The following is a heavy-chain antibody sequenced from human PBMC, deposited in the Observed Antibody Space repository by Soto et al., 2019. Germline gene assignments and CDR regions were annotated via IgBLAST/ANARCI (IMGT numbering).Heavy chain of an antibody. CDR3: ARILIRITMVRGVMAPDY. V-gene: IGHV4-59*04. CDR1: GGSLSGDY. Sequence: PSETLSLTCTVSGGSLSGDYWSWIRQPPGKGLEWIGYIYYSGSTYYNPSLKSRVTISVDTSKNQFSLKLSSVTAADTAVYYCARILIRITMVRGVMAPDYWGQGTLVTVSS. J-gene: IGHJ4*02. D-gene: IGHD3-10*01. CDR2: IYYSGST.